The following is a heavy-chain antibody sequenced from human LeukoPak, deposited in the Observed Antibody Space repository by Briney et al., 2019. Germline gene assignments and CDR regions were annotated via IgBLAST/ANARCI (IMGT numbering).Heavy chain of an antibody. J-gene: IGHJ4*02. V-gene: IGHV1-18*01. Sequence: ASVKVSCKASGYTFTSYGISWVRQAPGQGLEWMGWISAYNGNTNYAQKLQGRVTMTTDTSTSTAYMELRSLRSDDTAVYYCARGRGSTGWDYYDSSGYYVRGDFDYWGQGTLVTVSS. CDR1: GYTFTSYG. D-gene: IGHD3-22*01. CDR2: ISAYNGNT. CDR3: ARGRGSTGWDYYDSSGYYVRGDFDY.